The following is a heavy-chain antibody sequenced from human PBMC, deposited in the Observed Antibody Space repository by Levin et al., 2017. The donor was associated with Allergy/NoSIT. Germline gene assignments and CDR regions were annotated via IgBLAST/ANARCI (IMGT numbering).Heavy chain of an antibody. CDR3: ARDLEVIAARPYYYYYYMDV. Sequence: GASVKVSCKASGGTFSSYAISWVRQAPGQGLEWMGGIIPIFGTANYAQKFQGRVTITADESTSTAYMELSSLRSEDTAVYYCARDLEVIAARPYYYYYYMDVWGKGTTVTVSS. CDR1: GGTFSSYA. D-gene: IGHD6-6*01. V-gene: IGHV1-69*13. J-gene: IGHJ6*03. CDR2: IIPIFGTA.